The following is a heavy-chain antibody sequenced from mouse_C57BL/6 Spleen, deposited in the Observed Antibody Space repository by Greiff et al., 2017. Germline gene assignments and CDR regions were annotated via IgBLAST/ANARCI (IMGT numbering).Heavy chain of an antibody. CDR2: IDPEDGET. Sequence: EVQLQQSGAELVKPGASVKLSCTASGFNIKDYYMHWVKQRTEQGLEWIGRIDPEDGETKYAPQFQGKATITADTSSNTAYLQLSSLTSEDTAVYYCARRGSLQTFDYWGQGTTLTVSS. CDR1: GFNIKDYY. J-gene: IGHJ2*01. CDR3: ARRGSLQTFDY. V-gene: IGHV14-2*01.